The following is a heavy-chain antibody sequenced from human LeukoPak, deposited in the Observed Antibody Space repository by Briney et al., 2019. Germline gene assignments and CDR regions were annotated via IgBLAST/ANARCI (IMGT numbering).Heavy chain of an antibody. CDR2: IYHSGST. D-gene: IGHD2-2*02. CDR3: ARQLYEIDI. V-gene: IGHV4-38-2*01. J-gene: IGHJ3*02. CDR1: GYSISSGYY. Sequence: SETLSLTCAVSGYSISSGYYWGWIRQPPGQGLAWIGSIYHSGSTYYTPSLKSRLTISVDTSKNHFSLKLSSVPAADTAVYYCARQLYEIDIWGQGTMVTVSS.